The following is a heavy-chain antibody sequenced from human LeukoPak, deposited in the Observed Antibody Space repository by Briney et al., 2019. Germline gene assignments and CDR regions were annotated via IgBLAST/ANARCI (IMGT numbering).Heavy chain of an antibody. CDR1: GGSFSGYY. CDR3: ARRPSGGYYYDSSGSYYFDY. D-gene: IGHD3-22*01. Sequence: PSETLSLTCAVHGGSFSGYYWSWIRQPPGKGLEWIGEINHSGSTNYNPSLKSRVTISVDTSKNQFSLKLSSVTAADTAVYYCARRPSGGYYYDSSGSYYFDYWGQGTLVTVSS. CDR2: INHSGST. J-gene: IGHJ4*02. V-gene: IGHV4-34*01.